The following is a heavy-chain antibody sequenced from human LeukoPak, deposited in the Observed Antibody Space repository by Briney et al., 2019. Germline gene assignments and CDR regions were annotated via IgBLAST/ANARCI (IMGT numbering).Heavy chain of an antibody. CDR3: AKGYCSSTSCLFDY. CDR2: ISWKSGSI. D-gene: IGHD2-2*01. CDR1: GFTFDDYA. V-gene: IGHV3-9*01. J-gene: IGHJ4*02. Sequence: GGSLRLSCAASGFTFDDYAMHWVRQAPGKGLEWVSGISWKSGSIGYADSVKGRFTISRDNAKNSLYPQMNSLRTEDTALYYCAKGYCSSTSCLFDYWGQGTLVTVSS.